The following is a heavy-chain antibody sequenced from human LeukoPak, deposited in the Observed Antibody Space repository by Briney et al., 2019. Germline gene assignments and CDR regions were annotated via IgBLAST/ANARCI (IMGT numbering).Heavy chain of an antibody. CDR2: INGSGSST. V-gene: IGHV3-23*01. J-gene: IGHJ5*02. CDR3: AKAAPIAAAGTDLILSFDP. Sequence: GGSLRLSCAASGFTFSSYYMNWVRQAPGKGLEWVSDINGSGSSTYYTDSVKGWFTISRDNSKNTLYLQMNSLRAEDTAVYYCAKAAPIAAAGTDLILSFDPWGQGTLVTVSS. CDR1: GFTFSSYY. D-gene: IGHD6-13*01.